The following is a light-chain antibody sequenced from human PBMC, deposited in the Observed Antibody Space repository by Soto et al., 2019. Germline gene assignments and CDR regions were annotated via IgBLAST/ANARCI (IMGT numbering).Light chain of an antibody. CDR1: SSAVGSYRF. Sequence: VLTQPASVSGSPGQSITISCTGSSSAVGSYRFVSWYQHHPGKVPKLIIYEGSKRPSGVSNRFSGSEPGNTASLTISGLQAEDEADYYCCSSAPSRTFVFGTGTKVTVL. CDR2: EGS. J-gene: IGLJ1*01. CDR3: CSSAPSRTFV. V-gene: IGLV2-23*01.